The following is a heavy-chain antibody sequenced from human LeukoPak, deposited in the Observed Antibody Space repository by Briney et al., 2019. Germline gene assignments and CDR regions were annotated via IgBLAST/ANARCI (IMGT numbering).Heavy chain of an antibody. CDR3: AKDTYSSRWNSFDY. D-gene: IGHD6-13*01. V-gene: IGHV3-30*02. CDR1: GFTFSNYA. CDR2: IRYDGSNK. Sequence: GGSLRLSCAASGFTFSNYAMHWVRQAPGKGLQGVAFIRYDGSNKYYADSVKGRFTISRDNSKNTLYLQMNSLKAEDTAVYYCAKDTYSSRWNSFDYWGQGTLVTVSS. J-gene: IGHJ4*02.